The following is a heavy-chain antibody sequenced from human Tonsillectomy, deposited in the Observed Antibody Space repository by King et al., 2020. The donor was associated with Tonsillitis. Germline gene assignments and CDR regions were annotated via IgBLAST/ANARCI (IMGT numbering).Heavy chain of an antibody. Sequence: VQLVESGGGLVQPGGSLRLSCAASGFTVSSNYMSWVRQAPGKGLEWVSVIYSGGSTYYADSVKGRFTISRHNSKNTLYLQMNSLRAEDTAVYYCARDFITMVRGVYYYYGMDVWGQGTTVTVSS. CDR3: ARDFITMVRGVYYYYGMDV. CDR1: GFTVSSNY. V-gene: IGHV3-53*04. CDR2: IYSGGST. J-gene: IGHJ6*02. D-gene: IGHD3-10*01.